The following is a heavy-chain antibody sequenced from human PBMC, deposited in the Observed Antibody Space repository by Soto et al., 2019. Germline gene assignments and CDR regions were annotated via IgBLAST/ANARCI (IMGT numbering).Heavy chain of an antibody. CDR3: ARSSGSYSKWFDP. V-gene: IGHV1-2*04. Sequence: QVRLVQSGAEARRPGASVKVSCKASGDSFTGYYIHWVRQAPGQGLEWMGWISLKSGSTNFAEKFRGWATVTRDTSTSTASLESSSLTSNATAVYYCARSSGSYSKWFDPWGQGTLVTVFS. J-gene: IGHJ5*02. CDR1: GDSFTGYY. D-gene: IGHD3-10*01. CDR2: ISLKSGST.